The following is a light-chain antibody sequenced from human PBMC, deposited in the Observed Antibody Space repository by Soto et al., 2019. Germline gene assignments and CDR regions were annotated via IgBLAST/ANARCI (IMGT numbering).Light chain of an antibody. CDR1: SSDVGGYNY. V-gene: IGLV2-14*03. CDR2: DVS. J-gene: IGLJ1*01. CDR3: CSYTTSNTRQIV. Sequence: QSVLTQPASVSGSPGQSITISCTGTSSDVGGYNYVSWYQHHPGKAPKPMIYDVSNRPSGVSNRFSGSKSGNTASLTISGLQPEDEADYYCCSYTTSNTRQIVFGTGTEVT.